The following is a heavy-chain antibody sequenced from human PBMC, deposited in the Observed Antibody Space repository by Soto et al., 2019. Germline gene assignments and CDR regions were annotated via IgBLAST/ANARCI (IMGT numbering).Heavy chain of an antibody. CDR1: GSTFTGYY. D-gene: IGHD5-18*01. CDR3: ARDRGFGFGQFDY. Sequence: GASVKAAIMASGSTFTGYYMHRVRQAPGQGLEWMGWINPNSGGTNYAQKFQGWVTMTRDTSISTAYMELSRLRSDDTAVYYCARDRGFGFGQFDYWGQGTLVTVS. V-gene: IGHV1-2*04. J-gene: IGHJ4*02. CDR2: INPNSGGT.